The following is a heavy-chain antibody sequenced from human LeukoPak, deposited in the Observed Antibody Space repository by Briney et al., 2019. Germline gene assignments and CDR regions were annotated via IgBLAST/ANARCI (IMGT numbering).Heavy chain of an antibody. D-gene: IGHD1-1*01. CDR2: INHSGST. CDR3: ARSGGIDWNDDAFDI. Sequence: SSETLSLTCAVYGGSFSGYYWSWIRQPPGKGLEWIGEINHSGSTNYNPSLKSRVTISVDTSKDQFSLKLSSVTAADTAVYYCARSGGIDWNDDAFDIWGQGTMVTVSS. V-gene: IGHV4-34*01. CDR1: GGSFSGYY. J-gene: IGHJ3*02.